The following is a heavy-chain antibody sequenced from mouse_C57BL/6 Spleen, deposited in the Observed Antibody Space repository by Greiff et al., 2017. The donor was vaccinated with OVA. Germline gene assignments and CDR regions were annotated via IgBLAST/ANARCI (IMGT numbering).Heavy chain of an antibody. D-gene: IGHD6-1*01. CDR1: GFSFNTYA. J-gene: IGHJ3*01. CDR2: IRSKSNNYAT. CDR3: ARCLPLVAWFAY. Sequence: EVMLVESGGGLVQPKGSLKLSCAASGFSFNTYAMNWVRQAPGKGLEWVARIRSKSNNYATYYADSVKDRFTISRDDSESMLYLQMNNLKTEDTAMYYCARCLPLVAWFAYWGQGTLVTVSA. V-gene: IGHV10-1*01.